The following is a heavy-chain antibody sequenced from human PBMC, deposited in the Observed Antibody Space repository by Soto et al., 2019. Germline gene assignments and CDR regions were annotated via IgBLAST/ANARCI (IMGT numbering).Heavy chain of an antibody. J-gene: IGHJ5*02. V-gene: IGHV3-23*01. CDR2: INGRGGST. Sequence: RRLSCAASGFTFNKYAMNWVRQAPGKGLEWVSGINGRGGSTYYADSVKGRFTISRDNSKNTLYLQMNSLRAEDSAVYYCANWFDPWGQGTLVTAPQ. CDR3: ANWFDP. CDR1: GFTFNKYA.